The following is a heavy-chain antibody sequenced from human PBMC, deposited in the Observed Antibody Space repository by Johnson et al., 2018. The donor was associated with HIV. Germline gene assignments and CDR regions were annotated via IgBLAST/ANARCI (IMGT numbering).Heavy chain of an antibody. J-gene: IGHJ3*02. CDR1: GFTFSSYA. Sequence: VQLVESGGGLVQPGGSLRLSCAASGFTFSSYAMSWVRQAPGKGLAWVSAISGSGGSTFYADSVKGRFTISRDSSKNTRYLQMNSLRAEDTAVYYCARAGARAFDIWGQGTMVTVSS. CDR3: ARAGARAFDI. V-gene: IGHV3-23*04. CDR2: ISGSGGST. D-gene: IGHD1-26*01.